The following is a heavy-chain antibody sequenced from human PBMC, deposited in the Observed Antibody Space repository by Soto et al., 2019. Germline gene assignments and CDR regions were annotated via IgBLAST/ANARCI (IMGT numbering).Heavy chain of an antibody. D-gene: IGHD6-13*01. CDR1: GGSISSGGYY. CDR2: IYYSGST. V-gene: IGHV4-31*03. Sequence: ASETLSLTCTVSGGSISSGGYYWIWIRQHPGQGLEWIGYIYYSGSTYYNPSLKSRVTISVDTSKNQFSLKLSSVTAADTAVYYCARDRLRRSSSTSYYYGMDVWGQGTTVTVSS. J-gene: IGHJ6*02. CDR3: ARDRLRRSSSTSYYYGMDV.